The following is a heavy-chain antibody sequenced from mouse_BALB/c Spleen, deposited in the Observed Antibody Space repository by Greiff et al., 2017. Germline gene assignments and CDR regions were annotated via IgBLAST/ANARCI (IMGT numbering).Heavy chain of an antibody. D-gene: IGHD1-2*01. Sequence: EVMLVESGPELVKPGASVKISCKASGYSFTGYFMNWVMQSHGKSLEWIGRINPYNGDTFYNQKFKGKATLTVDKSSSTAHMELRSLASEDSAVYYCARDGATAFDYWGQGTTLTVSS. CDR1: GYSFTGYF. J-gene: IGHJ2*01. V-gene: IGHV1-20*02. CDR3: ARDGATAFDY. CDR2: INPYNGDT.